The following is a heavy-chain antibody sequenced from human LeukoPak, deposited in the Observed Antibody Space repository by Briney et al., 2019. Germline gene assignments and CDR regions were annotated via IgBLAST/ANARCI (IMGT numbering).Heavy chain of an antibody. CDR2: MNPNSGNT. D-gene: IGHD3-22*01. CDR3: ARDSSGTQGADWFDP. V-gene: IGHV1-8*01. CDR1: GYTFTSYD. Sequence: ASVKVSCKASGYTFTSYDINWVRQATGQGLEWMGWMNPNSGNTGYAQKFQGRVTMTRNTSISTAYMELSSLRSEDTAVYYCARDSSGTQGADWFDPWGQGTLVTVSS. J-gene: IGHJ5*02.